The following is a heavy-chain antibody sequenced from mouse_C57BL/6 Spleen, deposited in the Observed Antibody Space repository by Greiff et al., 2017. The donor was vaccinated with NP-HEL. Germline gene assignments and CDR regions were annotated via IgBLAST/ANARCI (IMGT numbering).Heavy chain of an antibody. J-gene: IGHJ2*01. CDR3: ARSGMITTRYFDY. CDR1: GYAFSSSW. V-gene: IGHV1-82*01. CDR2: IYPGDGDT. Sequence: VQLQQSGPELVKPGASVKISCKASGYAFSSSWMNWVKQRPGKGLEWIGRIYPGDGDTNYNGKFKGKATLTADKSSSTAYMQLSSLTSEDSAVYFWARSGMITTRYFDYWGQGTTLTVSS. D-gene: IGHD2-4*01.